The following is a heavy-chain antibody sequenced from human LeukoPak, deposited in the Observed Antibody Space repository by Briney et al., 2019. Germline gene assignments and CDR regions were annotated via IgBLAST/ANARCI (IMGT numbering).Heavy chain of an antibody. V-gene: IGHV3-74*01. CDR1: GLTFSDTW. CDR3: ASFRDSDN. Sequence: GGSLRLSCAVSGLTFSDTWMHWVRQAPGQGVVWVSRINSDGSSTVYADSVKGRFTIARDNGKNMLYLYMDSLRAEDTAVYYCASFRDSDNWGQGTMVTVSS. D-gene: IGHD2-21*01. J-gene: IGHJ3*02. CDR2: INSDGSST.